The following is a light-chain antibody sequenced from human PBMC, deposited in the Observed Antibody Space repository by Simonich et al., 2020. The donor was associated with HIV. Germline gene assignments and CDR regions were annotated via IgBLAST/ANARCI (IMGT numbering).Light chain of an antibody. CDR1: QSVSST. V-gene: IGKV3-15*01. CDR3: QQYNNWPYT. CDR2: GAS. Sequence: EIVMTQSPATLSVSPGERATLSCRASQSVSSTVAWYQQKPGQAPSLLIYGASTRATGIPARFSGSGSGTEFTLTISSLQSEDFAVYYCQQYNNWPYTFGQGTKLEI. J-gene: IGKJ2*01.